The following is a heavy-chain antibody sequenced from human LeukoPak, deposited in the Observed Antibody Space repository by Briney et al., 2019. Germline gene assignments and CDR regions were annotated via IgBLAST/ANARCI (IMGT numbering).Heavy chain of an antibody. CDR3: ARSEYYDFWSGYLGSFDY. V-gene: IGHV1-18*01. CDR2: ISAYNGNT. Sequence: ASVKVSCKASGYTFASCDINWVRQASGQGLEWMGWISAYNGNTNYAQKLQGRVTMTTDTSTSTAYMELRSLRSDDTAVYYCARSEYYDFWSGYLGSFDYWGQGTLVTVSS. D-gene: IGHD3-3*01. J-gene: IGHJ4*02. CDR1: GYTFASCD.